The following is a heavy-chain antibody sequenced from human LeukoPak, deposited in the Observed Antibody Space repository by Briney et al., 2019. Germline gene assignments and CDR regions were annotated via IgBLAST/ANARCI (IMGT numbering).Heavy chain of an antibody. J-gene: IGHJ4*02. V-gene: IGHV1-2*02. CDR2: ILAKTGVT. D-gene: IGHD3-16*01. CDR1: GYSFADHY. Sequence: ASVKVSCKASGYSFADHYLHWLRQAPGQGLEWMAWILAKTGVTNYAERFQGRLSLTRDTSISTLYMELNSLTSDDTAVYYCARDHNWAPDYWGQGTLVSVSS. CDR3: ARDHNWAPDY.